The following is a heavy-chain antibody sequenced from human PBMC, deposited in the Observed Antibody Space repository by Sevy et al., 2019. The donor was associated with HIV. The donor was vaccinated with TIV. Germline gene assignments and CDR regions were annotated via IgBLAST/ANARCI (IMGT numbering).Heavy chain of an antibody. V-gene: IGHV3-30*03. Sequence: GGSLRLSCAASGFTFSTYGMHWVRQAPGKGLEWVAVISYDGNNKYYADSVKGRFTISRDNSENTLYLQMNSLRGEDTAVYYCAGSSYGAQDYWGQGTLVTVSS. CDR1: GFTFSTYG. D-gene: IGHD3-10*01. CDR3: AGSSYGAQDY. J-gene: IGHJ4*02. CDR2: ISYDGNNK.